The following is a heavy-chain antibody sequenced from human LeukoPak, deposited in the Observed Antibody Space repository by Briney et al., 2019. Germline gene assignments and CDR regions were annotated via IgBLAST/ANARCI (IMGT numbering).Heavy chain of an antibody. CDR3: ARFPSRTVGYYDP. D-gene: IGHD5-18*01. CDR2: IYYSGST. V-gene: IGHV4-61*01. Sequence: SETQSLTCTVSGGSISSGSYYWSWIRQPPGKGLEWIGYIYYSGSTNYNPSLKSRVTISVDTSKNQFSLKLSSVTAADTAVYYCARFPSRTVGYYDPWGQGTLVTVSS. J-gene: IGHJ5*02. CDR1: GGSISSGSYY.